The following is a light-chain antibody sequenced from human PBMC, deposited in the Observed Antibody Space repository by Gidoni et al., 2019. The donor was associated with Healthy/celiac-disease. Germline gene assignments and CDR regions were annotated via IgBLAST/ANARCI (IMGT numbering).Light chain of an antibody. V-gene: IGKV2-28*01. CDR1: QSLLHSNGYNY. Sequence: DLVITQSPLSLPVTPGEPASIPCRSSQSLLHSNGYNYLDWYLQKPGQSPQLLIYLGSNRASGVPDRFSGSGSGTDFTLKISRVEAEDVGVYYCMQALQTPPTFGQGTKVEIK. CDR2: LGS. CDR3: MQALQTPPT. J-gene: IGKJ1*01.